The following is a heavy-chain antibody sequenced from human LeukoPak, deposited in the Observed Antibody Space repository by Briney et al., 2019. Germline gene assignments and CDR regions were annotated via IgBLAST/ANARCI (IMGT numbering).Heavy chain of an antibody. V-gene: IGHV4-34*01. CDR3: ASSSSPEGIDY. Sequence: ASETLSLTCAVYGGSFSGYYWSWIRQPPGKGLEWIGEINHTGSTNYNPSLNSRVTISVDTSKNQFSLKLTSVTAADTAVYYCASSSSPEGIDYWGQGTLVTVSS. CDR2: INHTGST. D-gene: IGHD6-13*01. J-gene: IGHJ4*02. CDR1: GGSFSGYY.